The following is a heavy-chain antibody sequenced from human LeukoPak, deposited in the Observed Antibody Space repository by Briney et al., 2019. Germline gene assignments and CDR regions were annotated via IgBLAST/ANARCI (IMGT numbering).Heavy chain of an antibody. CDR3: ASGMYYYYYYMDV. V-gene: IGHV1-46*01. Sequence: GASVKVSCKASGHTFTGYYIHWVRQAPGQGLEWMGIINPSGGSTSYAQKFQGRVTITADKSTSTAYMELSSLRSEDTAVYYCASGMYYYYYYMDVWGKGTTVTVSS. J-gene: IGHJ6*03. CDR1: GHTFTGYY. CDR2: INPSGGST.